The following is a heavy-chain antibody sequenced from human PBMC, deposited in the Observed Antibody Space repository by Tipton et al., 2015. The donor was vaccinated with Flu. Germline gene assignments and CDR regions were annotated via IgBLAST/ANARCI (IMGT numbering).Heavy chain of an antibody. Sequence: QLVQSGGGLVQPGGSLRLSCAGSGFTFSDYAIHWVRQAPGKGLEYVSTITSNGDDTYYADSVKGRFTISRDNSKNTLYLQMGSLRADDMAVYYCARGMNAGLVDIWGQGTTVTVSS. CDR2: ITSNGDDT. J-gene: IGHJ6*02. D-gene: IGHD2-2*01. CDR1: GFTFSDYA. CDR3: ARGMNAGLVDI. V-gene: IGHV3-64*07.